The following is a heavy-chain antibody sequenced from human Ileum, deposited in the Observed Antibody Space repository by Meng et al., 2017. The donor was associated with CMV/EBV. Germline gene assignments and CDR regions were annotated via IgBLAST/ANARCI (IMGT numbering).Heavy chain of an antibody. CDR2: IYYSGST. Sequence: GSLRLSCTVSGGSISSYYWSWIRQPPGKGLEWIGYIYYSGSTNYNPSLKSRVTISVDTSKNQFSLKLSSVTAADTAVYYCARAIAVAGTRRAFDYWGQGTLVTVSS. CDR1: GGSISSYY. J-gene: IGHJ4*02. D-gene: IGHD6-19*01. CDR3: ARAIAVAGTRRAFDY. V-gene: IGHV4-59*01.